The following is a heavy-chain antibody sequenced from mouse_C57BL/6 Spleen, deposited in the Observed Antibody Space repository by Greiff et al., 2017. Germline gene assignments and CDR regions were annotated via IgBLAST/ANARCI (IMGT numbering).Heavy chain of an antibody. Sequence: QVQLQQPGPGLVQPSQSLSITCTVSGFSLTSYGVHWVRQSPGKGLEWLGVIWSGGSTDYNAAFISRLSISKDNSKSQVFFKMNRLQADDTAIYYCARKGSKDYFDYWGQGTTLTVSS. CDR2: IWSGGST. D-gene: IGHD2-5*01. CDR1: GFSLTSYG. V-gene: IGHV2-2*01. J-gene: IGHJ2*01. CDR3: ARKGSKDYFDY.